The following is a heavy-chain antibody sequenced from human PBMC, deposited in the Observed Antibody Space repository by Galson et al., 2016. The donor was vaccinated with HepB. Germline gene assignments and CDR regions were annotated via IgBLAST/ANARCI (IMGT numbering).Heavy chain of an antibody. V-gene: IGHV3-30*02. Sequence: SLRLSCAASGFTLSSYGMHWVRQAPGKGLEWVAHIWYDGSYSSYADSVKGRFTISRDNSKKTLYLQMNSLRAEDTAVYYCAKVPSMVRGFWGQGTMVTVSS. J-gene: IGHJ3*01. CDR3: AKVPSMVRGF. CDR1: GFTLSSYG. D-gene: IGHD3-10*01. CDR2: IWYDGSYS.